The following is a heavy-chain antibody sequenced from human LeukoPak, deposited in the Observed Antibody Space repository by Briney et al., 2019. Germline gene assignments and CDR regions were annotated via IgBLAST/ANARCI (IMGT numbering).Heavy chain of an antibody. CDR1: GFTFSSYA. CDR3: VGHSDY. Sequence: GGSLRLSCAASGFTFSSYAMSWVRQAPGKGLEWVSTISNSDYSTYYADSVKGRFTISRDNAKNSLYLQMNSLRAEDTAVYYCVGHSDYWGQGTLVTVSS. D-gene: IGHD3-16*01. CDR2: ISNSDYST. J-gene: IGHJ4*02. V-gene: IGHV3-23*01.